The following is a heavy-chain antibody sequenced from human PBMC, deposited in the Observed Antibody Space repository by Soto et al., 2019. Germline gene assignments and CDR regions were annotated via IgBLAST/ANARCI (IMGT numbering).Heavy chain of an antibody. CDR1: GFSLNTRDVG. CDR2: VYWDDDK. CDR3: ARGRGGVASF. D-gene: IGHD3-16*01. V-gene: IGHV2-5*02. J-gene: IGHJ4*02. Sequence: QITLNESGPALVKPTQTLTLTCTFSGFSLNTRDVGVGWIRQPPGKALEWLGVVYWDDDKTYSPSLKSRLTITKDTPKNQVVLRMTKMDPVDTATYYCARGRGGVASFWGQGTLVTVSS.